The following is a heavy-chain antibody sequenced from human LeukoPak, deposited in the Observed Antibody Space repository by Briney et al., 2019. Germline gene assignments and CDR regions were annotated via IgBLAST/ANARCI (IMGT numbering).Heavy chain of an antibody. V-gene: IGHV4-39*01. CDR3: ARQVSDYFYYYIDV. CDR1: GGSISSNSYY. J-gene: IGHJ6*03. CDR2: IYYSGST. Sequence: SETLSLTCTVSGGSISSNSYYWGWIRQPPGKGLEWIGSIYYSGSTYYNPSLKSRVTISVDTSKNQFSLKLSSVTAADTAVYYCARQVSDYFYYYIDVWGEGTTVIVSS.